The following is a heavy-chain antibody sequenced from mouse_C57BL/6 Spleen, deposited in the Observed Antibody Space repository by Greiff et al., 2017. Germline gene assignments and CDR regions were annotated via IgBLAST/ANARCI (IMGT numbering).Heavy chain of an antibody. CDR3: AKRGACYGSSDSMDY. Sequence: VKLVESGPGLVAPSQSLSITCTVSGFSLTSYGVDWVRQPPGKGLEWLGVIWGGGSTNYNSALMSRLSICKDNSKSPAFLKMNIVHTDDTSMYCCAKRGACYGSSDSMDYWGQGTSVTVSS. J-gene: IGHJ4*01. CDR1: GFSLTSYG. CDR2: IWGGGST. V-gene: IGHV2-9*01. D-gene: IGHD1-1*01.